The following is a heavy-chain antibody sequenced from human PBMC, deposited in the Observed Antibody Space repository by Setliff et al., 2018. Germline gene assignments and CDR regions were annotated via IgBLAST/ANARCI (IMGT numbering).Heavy chain of an antibody. J-gene: IGHJ5*02. Sequence: KPGGSLRLSCEASGFSFSNYAMNWVRQAPGKGLEWVASFSSRNDYIYHADSVKGRFTISRDNAKTSLYLQMDSLRAEDTAVYFCARSPGWIPWFDPWGQGTLVTVSS. CDR2: FSSRNDYI. D-gene: IGHD5-18*01. V-gene: IGHV3-21*01. CDR3: ARSPGWIPWFDP. CDR1: GFSFSNYA.